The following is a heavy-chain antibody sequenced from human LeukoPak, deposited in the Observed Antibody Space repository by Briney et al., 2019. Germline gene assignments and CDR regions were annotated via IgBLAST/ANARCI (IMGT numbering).Heavy chain of an antibody. Sequence: GGSLRLSCTASGFRFGGYSIHRVRQAPGKGLEWLSYISVSGTIHADSVMGRVTVSRDNAKNSLYLQMNSLRAEDTAVYYCARIRGSTLPISYMDVWGKGTTVTVSS. V-gene: IGHV3-48*04. D-gene: IGHD6-13*01. CDR3: ARIRGSTLPISYMDV. CDR2: ISVSGT. CDR1: GFRFGGYS. J-gene: IGHJ6*03.